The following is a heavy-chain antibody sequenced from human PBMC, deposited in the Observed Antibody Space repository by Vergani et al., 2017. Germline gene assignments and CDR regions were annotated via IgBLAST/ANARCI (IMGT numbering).Heavy chain of an antibody. CDR2: ICHTEDT. Sequence: QVQLQESGPGLVKPPGTLFLTCAVSGDSISSNNCWTWVRQPPGKGLEWIGEICHTEDTKYSPSLKSRVTVSLHTSKNQFSLKLRSVTAADTALYYCASXVVYQQLPHLSDYWGQGTLVTVSS. CDR1: GDSISSNNC. J-gene: IGHJ4*02. V-gene: IGHV4-4*03. CDR3: ASXVVYQQLPHLSDY. D-gene: IGHD6-13*01.